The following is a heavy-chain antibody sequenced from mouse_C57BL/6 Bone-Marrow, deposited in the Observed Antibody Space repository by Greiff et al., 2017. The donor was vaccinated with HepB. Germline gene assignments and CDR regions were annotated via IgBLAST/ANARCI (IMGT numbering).Heavy chain of an antibody. CDR1: GYTFTEYT. CDR3: ARHEALPDYGSSLFAY. Sequence: QVQLKQSGAELVKPGASVKLSCKASGYTFTEYTIHWVKQRSGQGLEWIGWFYPGSGSIKYNEKFKDKATLTADKSSSTVYMELSRLTSEDSAVYFCARHEALPDYGSSLFAYWGQGTLVTVSA. CDR2: FYPGSGSI. V-gene: IGHV1-62-2*01. J-gene: IGHJ3*01. D-gene: IGHD1-1*01.